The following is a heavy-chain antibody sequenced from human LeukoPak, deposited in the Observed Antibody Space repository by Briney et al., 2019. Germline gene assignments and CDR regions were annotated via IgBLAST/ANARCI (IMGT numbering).Heavy chain of an antibody. D-gene: IGHD6-19*01. CDR3: ARVNDQWLAPPFDY. CDR1: GFTFSSYW. V-gene: IGHV3-7*01. CDR2: IKQDGSEK. Sequence: GGSLRLSCAASGFTFSSYWMSWVRQAPGKGLEWVANIKQDGSEKYYVDSVKGRFTISRDNAKNSLYLQMNSLRAEDTAVYYCARVNDQWLAPPFDYWGQGTLVTVSS. J-gene: IGHJ4*02.